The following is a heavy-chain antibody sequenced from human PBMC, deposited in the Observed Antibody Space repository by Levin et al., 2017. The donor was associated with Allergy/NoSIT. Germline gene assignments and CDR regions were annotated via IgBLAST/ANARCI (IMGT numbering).Heavy chain of an antibody. CDR2: TSPDGSST. CDR1: GFTFNNYW. J-gene: IGHJ4*02. Sequence: GSLRLSCAASGFTFNNYWIHWVRQAPGKGLVWVSRTSPDGSSTNYADPVKGRFTISRDNAKNTLYLQMSSLRAEDTAVYYCARELGREDYWGQGTLVTVSS. CDR3: ARELGREDY. V-gene: IGHV3-74*01. D-gene: IGHD7-27*01.